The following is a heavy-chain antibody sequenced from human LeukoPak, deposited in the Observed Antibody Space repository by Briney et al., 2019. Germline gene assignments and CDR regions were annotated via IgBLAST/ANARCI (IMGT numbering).Heavy chain of an antibody. Sequence: PSETLSLTCTVSGGSISSYYWSWVRQAPGKGLEWVSVVYSGGSTYYADSVKGRFTISRHNSKNTLYLQMNSLRAEDTAVYYCARGKTIAAAGINYYYYGMDVWGRGTTVTVSS. CDR3: ARGKTIAAAGINYYYYGMDV. CDR1: GGSISSYY. D-gene: IGHD6-13*01. J-gene: IGHJ6*02. CDR2: VYSGGST. V-gene: IGHV3-53*04.